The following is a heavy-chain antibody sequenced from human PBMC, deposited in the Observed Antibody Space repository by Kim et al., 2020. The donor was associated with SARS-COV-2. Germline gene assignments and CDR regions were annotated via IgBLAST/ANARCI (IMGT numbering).Heavy chain of an antibody. CDR1: GGSFSGYY. CDR2: INHSGST. CDR3: ARGLRHSGDAFDI. J-gene: IGHJ3*02. Sequence: SETLSLTCAVYGGSFSGYYWSWIRQPPGKGLEWIGEINHSGSTNYNPSLKSRVTISVDTSKNQFSLKLSSVTDADTAVYYCARGLRHSGDAFDIWGQGTIVTDSS. D-gene: IGHD3-10*01. V-gene: IGHV4-34*01.